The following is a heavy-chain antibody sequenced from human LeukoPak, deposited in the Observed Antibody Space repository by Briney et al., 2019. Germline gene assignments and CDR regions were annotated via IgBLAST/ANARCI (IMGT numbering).Heavy chain of an antibody. D-gene: IGHD4-17*01. Sequence: SETLSLTCTVSGGSISSGGYYWSWIRQHPGKGLEWIGYIYYSGSTYYNPSLKSRVTISVDTFKNQFSLKLSSVTAADTAVYYCARWGAYGDDAFDIWGQGTMVTVSS. V-gene: IGHV4-31*03. CDR1: GGSISSGGYY. J-gene: IGHJ3*02. CDR2: IYYSGST. CDR3: ARWGAYGDDAFDI.